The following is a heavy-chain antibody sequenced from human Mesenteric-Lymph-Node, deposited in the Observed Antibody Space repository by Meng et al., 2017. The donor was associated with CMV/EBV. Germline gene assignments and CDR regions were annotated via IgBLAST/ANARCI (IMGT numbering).Heavy chain of an antibody. CDR2: IYYSGST. CDR3: ARNPYYYYGVDV. J-gene: IGHJ6*02. Sequence: SETLSLTCTVSGGSISSSSYYWGWIRQPPGKGLEWIGHIYYSGSTTYNPSLKTRVTISINTSGNQFSLNLTSVTAADTAVYYCARNPYYYYGVDVWGQGTTVTVSS. V-gene: IGHV4-61*05. D-gene: IGHD1-14*01. CDR1: GGSISSSSYY.